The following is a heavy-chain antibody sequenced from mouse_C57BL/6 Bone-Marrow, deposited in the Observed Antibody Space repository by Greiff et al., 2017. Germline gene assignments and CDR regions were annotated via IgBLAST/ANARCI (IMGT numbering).Heavy chain of an antibody. Sequence: DVQLQESGGDLVKPGGSLKLSCAASGFTFSSYGMSWVRQTPDKRLEWVATISSGGSYTYYPDSVKGRFTLSRDNAKNTLYLQMSSLTSEDTAMYDCAREDYYGSMFAYWGQGTLVTVSA. CDR1: GFTFSSYG. V-gene: IGHV5-6*01. D-gene: IGHD1-1*01. CDR2: ISSGGSYT. J-gene: IGHJ3*01. CDR3: AREDYYGSMFAY.